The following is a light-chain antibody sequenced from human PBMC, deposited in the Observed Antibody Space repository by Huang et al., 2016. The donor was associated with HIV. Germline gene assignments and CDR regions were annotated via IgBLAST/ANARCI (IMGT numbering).Light chain of an antibody. CDR1: QSICTY. Sequence: EIVLTQSPVTLSLSPGKRATLSCRASQSICTYLAWYQQKPGQAPRLLIFDSSNRAAGIPAKFSGSGSGTDFTLTISSLDPEDFAVYYCQQRSNWPLTFGGGTKVEIK. V-gene: IGKV3-11*01. CDR2: DSS. J-gene: IGKJ4*01. CDR3: QQRSNWPLT.